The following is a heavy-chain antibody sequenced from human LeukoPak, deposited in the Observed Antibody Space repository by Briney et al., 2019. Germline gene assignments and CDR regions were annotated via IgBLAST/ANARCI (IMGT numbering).Heavy chain of an antibody. V-gene: IGHV4-39*01. CDR2: IYYSGST. Sequence: NPSETLSLTCTVSGGSISSSSYYWGWIRQPPGKGLEWIGSIYYSGSTYYNPSLKSRVTISVDTSKNQLSLKLSSVAAADTAVYYCARLDTAMAPLDYWGQGTLVTVSS. J-gene: IGHJ4*02. CDR3: ARLDTAMAPLDY. D-gene: IGHD5-18*01. CDR1: GGSISSSSYY.